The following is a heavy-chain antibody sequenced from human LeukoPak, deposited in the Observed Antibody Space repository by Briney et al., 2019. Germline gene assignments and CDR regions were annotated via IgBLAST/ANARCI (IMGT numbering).Heavy chain of an antibody. D-gene: IGHD3-16*01. J-gene: IGHJ4*02. Sequence: PGGSLRLSCAASGFIFSGHWMHWVRQAPGGGLVCVARIKKDGTYRDYGDSVKGRFTISRDNAKNTLYLQMNGLRVEDTARYYCVRDDDVYGFDYWGQGTVVTVSS. CDR2: IKKDGTYR. V-gene: IGHV3-74*01. CDR3: VRDDDVYGFDY. CDR1: GFIFSGHW.